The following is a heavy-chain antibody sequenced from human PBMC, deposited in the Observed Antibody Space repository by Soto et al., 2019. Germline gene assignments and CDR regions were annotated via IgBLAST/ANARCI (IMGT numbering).Heavy chain of an antibody. CDR2: IIPVFQTP. J-gene: IGHJ3*01. CDR1: GYTFRDYS. D-gene: IGHD3-22*01. Sequence: QERLVQSGAEAKRPGSSVKVSCKASGYTFRDYSINWVRQAPGQAPEWMGGIIPVFQTPNYAQNFQGRLTIAADESTATAYMELSSLREDDTAVYYCARDRGPSFYYDAVDPLNAVDLWGQGTMVTVSS. V-gene: IGHV1-69*01. CDR3: ARDRGPSFYYDAVDPLNAVDL.